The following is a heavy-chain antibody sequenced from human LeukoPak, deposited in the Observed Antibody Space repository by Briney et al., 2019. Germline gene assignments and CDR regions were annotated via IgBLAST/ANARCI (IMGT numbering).Heavy chain of an antibody. D-gene: IGHD5-24*01. CDR2: ISSSSSYI. V-gene: IGHV3-21*01. CDR3: ARDLWEMATIGWAFDI. Sequence: GGSLRLXCAASGFTFSSYSMNWVRQAPGKGLEWVSSISSSSSYIYYADSVKGRFTISRDNAKNSLYLQMNSLRAEDTAVYYCARDLWEMATIGWAFDIWGQGTMVTVSS. J-gene: IGHJ3*02. CDR1: GFTFSSYS.